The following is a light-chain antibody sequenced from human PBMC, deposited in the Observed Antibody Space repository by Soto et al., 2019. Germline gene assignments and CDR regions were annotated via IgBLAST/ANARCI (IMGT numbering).Light chain of an antibody. Sequence: EIVMTQSPATLSVSPGERATLSCRASQSVSSNLAWYQQKPGQAPRLLIYGASTRATGIPARFSGSGSGTDFTLTISSLQAEDVAVYYCQQYYTTSWTFGQGTKVEI. CDR1: QSVSSN. CDR2: GAS. J-gene: IGKJ1*01. V-gene: IGKV3-15*01. CDR3: QQYYTTSWT.